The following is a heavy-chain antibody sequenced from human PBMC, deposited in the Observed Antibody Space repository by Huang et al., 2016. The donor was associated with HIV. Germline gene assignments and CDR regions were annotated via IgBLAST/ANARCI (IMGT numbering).Heavy chain of an antibody. D-gene: IGHD2-15*01. CDR1: GYPFSNYD. Sequence: QVQLVQSGAEVKKPGASVKVSCKASGYPFSNYDINWVRQAPGQGLEWMGCMNPNSGNTGDARKFQGRVTMTRSTSISTAYMELSRLRFEDTAVYYCATLPPVNYGRSGGRVRDYWGQGSLVTVSS. CDR2: MNPNSGNT. CDR3: ATLPPVNYGRSGGRVRDY. V-gene: IGHV1-8*01. J-gene: IGHJ4*02.